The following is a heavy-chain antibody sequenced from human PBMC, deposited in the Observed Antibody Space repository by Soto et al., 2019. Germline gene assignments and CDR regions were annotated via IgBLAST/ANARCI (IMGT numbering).Heavy chain of an antibody. D-gene: IGHD1-1*01. CDR2: IYATGTT. CDR3: VRDGTNTLRDCFAP. CDR1: GDCSNGFY. V-gene: IGHV4-4*07. J-gene: IGHJ5*02. Sequence: PWGNLELSCAVSGDCSNGFYWSWIRKSAGKGLEWIGRIYATGTTDYNPSLKSRVMMSVDTSKKQFSLKLRSVTAAETAVYYWVRDGTNTLRDCFAPWGPVT.